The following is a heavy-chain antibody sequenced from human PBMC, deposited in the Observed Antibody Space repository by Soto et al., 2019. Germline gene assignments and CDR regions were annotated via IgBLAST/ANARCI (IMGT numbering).Heavy chain of an antibody. V-gene: IGHV3-21*02. J-gene: IGHJ4*02. CDR3: AREGSSGWFYFDS. CDR1: GLTFSNFG. CDR2: ISSSSDYI. D-gene: IGHD6-19*01. Sequence: EVQLVESGGGLVKPGGSLRLACAASGLTFSNFGMNWVRQAPGKGLEWVLFISSSSDYIYYADSAKGRFTISRDNAKNSLYLQMNSLRAEDTAVYYCAREGSSGWFYFDSRGQGTLVTVSS.